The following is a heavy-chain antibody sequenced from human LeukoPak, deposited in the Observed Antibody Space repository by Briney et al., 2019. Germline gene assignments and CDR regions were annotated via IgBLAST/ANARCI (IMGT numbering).Heavy chain of an antibody. CDR3: ARGYGAATYWYFDL. Sequence: SETLSLTCAVSGGSISSSNWWSWVRQPPGKGLEWIGEIYHSGSTNYNPSLKSRVTISVDKSKNQFSLKLSSVTAADTAVYYCARGYGAATYWYFDLWGRGTLVTVSS. D-gene: IGHD6-25*01. J-gene: IGHJ2*01. CDR1: GGSISSSNW. V-gene: IGHV4-4*02. CDR2: IYHSGST.